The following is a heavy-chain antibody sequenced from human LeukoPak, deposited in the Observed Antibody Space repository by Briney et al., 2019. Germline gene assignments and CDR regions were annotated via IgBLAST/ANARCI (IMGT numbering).Heavy chain of an antibody. J-gene: IGHJ4*02. D-gene: IGHD3-16*01. Sequence: GGSLRLSCAGSGFTFNGYSFNWVRQAPGKGLEWVAHISSSSAYIYYADSAKGRFTISRDNAKNSLYLQMNSLRAEDTAVYYCARDGLWGSSEYWGQGTLLTVSS. CDR1: GFTFNGYS. CDR3: ARDGLWGSSEY. CDR2: ISSSSAYI. V-gene: IGHV3-21*05.